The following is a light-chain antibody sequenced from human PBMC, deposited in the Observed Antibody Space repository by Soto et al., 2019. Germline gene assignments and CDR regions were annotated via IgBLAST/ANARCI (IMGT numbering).Light chain of an antibody. CDR1: QSVTSSY. CDR2: VAS. Sequence: EIVLTQSPGTLSLSPGERATLSCRASQSVTSSYLAWYQQTPGQAPRLLIYVASSRATGIPDRFSGSGSGTDFTLTISRLEPEAFAVYYCHLYGTSPPRTFGQGTELEI. J-gene: IGKJ2*01. V-gene: IGKV3-20*01. CDR3: HLYGTSPPRT.